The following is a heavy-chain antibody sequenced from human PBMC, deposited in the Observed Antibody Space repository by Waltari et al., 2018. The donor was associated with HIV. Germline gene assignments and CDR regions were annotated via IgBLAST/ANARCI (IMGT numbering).Heavy chain of an antibody. J-gene: IGHJ4*02. CDR1: GFNFRSCW. V-gene: IGHV3-7*04. Sequence: EVQLVESGGGLVQPGGSRGLSCAASGFNFRSCWMCWVRKAPGKGLEWVANIKQDGSEKYYVDSVNGRFTISRDNAENSLYLQMNSLSAEDTAVYYCARGGFYGSGSKVNWGQGTLVTVSS. CDR2: IKQDGSEK. CDR3: ARGGFYGSGSKVN. D-gene: IGHD3-10*01.